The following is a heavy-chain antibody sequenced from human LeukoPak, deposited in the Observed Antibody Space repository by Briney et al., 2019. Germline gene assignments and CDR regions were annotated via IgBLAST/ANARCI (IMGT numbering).Heavy chain of an antibody. CDR1: GFTFSSYA. Sequence: GGSLRLSCAASGFTFSSYAMHWVRQAPGKGLEWVAVISYDGSNKYYADSVKGRFTISRDNSKNTLYLQMNSLRAEDTAVYYCARDWGSYWGQGTLVTVSS. J-gene: IGHJ4*02. D-gene: IGHD3-16*01. V-gene: IGHV3-30-3*01. CDR2: ISYDGSNK. CDR3: ARDWGSY.